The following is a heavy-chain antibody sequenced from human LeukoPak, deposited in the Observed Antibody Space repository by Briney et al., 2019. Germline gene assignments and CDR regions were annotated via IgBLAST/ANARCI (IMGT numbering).Heavy chain of an antibody. J-gene: IGHJ4*02. CDR3: ARLGSIAAAGTPDY. D-gene: IGHD6-13*01. CDR2: ISSSSSHT. CDR1: GFTFSSCE. V-gene: IGHV3-48*03. Sequence: GGSLRLSCAASGFTFSSCEMNWVRQAPGKGLEWVSYISSSSSHTTYADSVKGRFTISRDNARNSLSLQVNSLRADDTAVYYCARLGSIAAAGTPDYWGQGTLVTVSS.